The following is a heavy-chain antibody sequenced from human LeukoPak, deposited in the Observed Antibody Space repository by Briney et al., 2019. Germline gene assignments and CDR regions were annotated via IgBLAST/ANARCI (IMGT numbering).Heavy chain of an antibody. Sequence: PSETLSLTCTVSNGSISSYYWSWIRQPPGKGLEYIGYIFYTGSTNYNPSLKSRVTTSVDTSKNQFSLRLTSVTAADTAMYYCARSFHGSGSYAFDYWAQGTLVTVSS. CDR1: NGSISSYY. CDR3: ARSFHGSGSYAFDY. V-gene: IGHV4-59*01. D-gene: IGHD3-10*01. J-gene: IGHJ4*02. CDR2: IFYTGST.